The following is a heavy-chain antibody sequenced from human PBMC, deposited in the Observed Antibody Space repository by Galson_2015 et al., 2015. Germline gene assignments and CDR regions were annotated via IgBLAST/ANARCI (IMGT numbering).Heavy chain of an antibody. CDR2: IYYSGST. V-gene: IGHV4-31*02. Sequence: EWIGYIYYSGSTYYNPSLKSRVTISVDTSKNQFSLKLSSVTAADTAVYYCARDAYPRPQVQTLGRFGKEWNWYFDLWGRGTLVTVSS. CDR3: ARDAYPRPQVQTLGRFGKEWNWYFDL. J-gene: IGHJ2*01. D-gene: IGHD3-3*01.